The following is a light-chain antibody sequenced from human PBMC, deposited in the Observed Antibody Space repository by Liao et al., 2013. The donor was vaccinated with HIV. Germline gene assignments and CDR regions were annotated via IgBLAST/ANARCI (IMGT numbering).Light chain of an antibody. CDR3: QAWDRNTAI. CDR2: YDS. J-gene: IGLJ2*01. Sequence: SYVLTQPPSVSVAPGKTAKISCGGDNIGSKSVHWYQQKPGQAPVLVISYDSDRPSGIPERFSGSNSGNTATLTISGTQPMDEADYYCQAWDRNTAIFGGGTKLTVL. V-gene: IGLV3-21*01. CDR1: NIGSKS.